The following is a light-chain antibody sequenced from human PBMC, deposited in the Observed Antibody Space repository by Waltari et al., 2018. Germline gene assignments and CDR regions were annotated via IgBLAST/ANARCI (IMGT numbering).Light chain of an antibody. CDR1: TSNIGSNT. V-gene: IGLV1-44*01. Sequence: QSGLTQPPSASGTPGQRVTISCSGSTSNIGSNTVNWYQQVPGTAPKLLIFIKKPGPSGLPDRVSGSKSSTSASLAISGLQSEDEADYSCAAWDDSLNAWVFGGGTKLTVL. J-gene: IGLJ3*02. CDR2: IKK. CDR3: AAWDDSLNAWV.